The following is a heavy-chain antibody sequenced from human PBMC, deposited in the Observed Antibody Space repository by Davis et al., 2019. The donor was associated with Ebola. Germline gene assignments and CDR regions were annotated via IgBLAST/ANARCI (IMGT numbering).Heavy chain of an antibody. CDR2: INHSGST. D-gene: IGHD1-1*01. Sequence: GSLRLSCTVSGGSISSSSYYWSWIRQPPGKGLEWIGEINHSGSTNYNPSLKSRVTISVDTSKNQFSLKLSSVTAADTAVYYCARAQFPTTSDHWGQGTLVTVSS. J-gene: IGHJ4*02. CDR3: ARAQFPTTSDH. V-gene: IGHV4-39*07. CDR1: GGSISSSSYY.